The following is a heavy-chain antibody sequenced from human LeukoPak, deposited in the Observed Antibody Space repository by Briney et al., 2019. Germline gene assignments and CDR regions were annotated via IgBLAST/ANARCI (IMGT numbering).Heavy chain of an antibody. Sequence: SETLSLTCTVSGGSISSYYWSWIRQPAGKGLKWIGRIYTSGSTNYNPSLKSRVTLSVDTSKNQFSLNLTSVTAADTAVYYCAREEPVSAAGAFEYWGQGTLVTVSS. CDR3: AREEPVSAAGAFEY. D-gene: IGHD2-2*01. CDR1: GGSISSYY. CDR2: IYTSGST. V-gene: IGHV4-4*07. J-gene: IGHJ4*02.